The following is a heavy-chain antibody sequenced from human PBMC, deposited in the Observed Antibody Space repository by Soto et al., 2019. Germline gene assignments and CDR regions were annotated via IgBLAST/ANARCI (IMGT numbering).Heavy chain of an antibody. V-gene: IGHV1-3*01. J-gene: IGHJ4*02. CDR3: ARGSTAAGTGSDY. D-gene: IGHD6-13*01. Sequence: ASVKVSCKASGYTFTSYAIHWVRQAPGQRLEWMGWINAGNGKTKYLQKFQGRVTITRDTSASTGYMELSSLRSEDTAVYYCARGSTAAGTGSDYWGQGTLVTVSS. CDR1: GYTFTSYA. CDR2: INAGNGKT.